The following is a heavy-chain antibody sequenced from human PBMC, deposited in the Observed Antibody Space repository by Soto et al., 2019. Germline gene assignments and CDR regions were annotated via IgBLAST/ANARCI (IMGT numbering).Heavy chain of an antibody. CDR2: IYYSGST. CDR1: GGSISSYY. J-gene: IGHJ4*02. CDR3: ARDSVYYDSSAYYPY. V-gene: IGHV4-59*01. Sequence: SETLSLTCTVSGGSISSYYWSWIRQPPGKGLEWIGYIYYSGSTNYNPSLKSRVTISVDTSKNQFSLKLSSVTAADTAVYYCARDSVYYDSSAYYPYWGQGTLVTVSS. D-gene: IGHD3-22*01.